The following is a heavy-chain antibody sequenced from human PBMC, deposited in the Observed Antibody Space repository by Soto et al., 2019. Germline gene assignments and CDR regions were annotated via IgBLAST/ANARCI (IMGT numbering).Heavy chain of an antibody. D-gene: IGHD1-26*01. V-gene: IGHV1-69*01. J-gene: IGHJ5*01. CDR1: GGTFSSYA. CDR2: FIPIFSFA. CDR3: ARGLPWDWFDS. Sequence: QVQLVQSGAEVKKPGSSVRVSCKSSGGTFSSYAISWVRQAPGQGLQCMGGFIPIFSFAKVAENFQGRVTVTADESTATAYMDLTSLKSDDTAVYYCARGLPWDWFDSWGQGTLVTVSS.